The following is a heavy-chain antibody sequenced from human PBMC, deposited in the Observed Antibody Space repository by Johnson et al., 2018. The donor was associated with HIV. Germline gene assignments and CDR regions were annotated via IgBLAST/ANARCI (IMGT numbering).Heavy chain of an antibody. V-gene: IGHV3-66*02. CDR1: GITVSSNY. CDR3: ARDGRDLVTRGSFDI. D-gene: IGHD3-9*01. Sequence: EVQLVESGGGLVQPGGSLRLSCAASGITVSSNYMSWVRQAPGKGLEWVSVIFSVGGAYYADSVKGRFIISRDNSKNMLYLHMNSVRPEDTAVYYCARDGRDLVTRGSFDIWGQGTVVTVSS. J-gene: IGHJ3*02. CDR2: IFSVGGA.